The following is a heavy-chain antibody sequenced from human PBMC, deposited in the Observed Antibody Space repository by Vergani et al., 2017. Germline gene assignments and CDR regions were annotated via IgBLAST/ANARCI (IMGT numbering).Heavy chain of an antibody. CDR3: ARGDYGILTGYRY. CDR2: INPSGGHT. D-gene: IGHD3-9*01. CDR1: GYTFSNYY. V-gene: IGHV1-46*03. Sequence: QVQVVQSGAEVKKSGASVKVSCKTSGYTFSNYYMHWVRQAPGQGLEWMGIINPSGGHTNYAQKFQGRVTITRDTSTSTVYMELSSLSSEDTAIYYCARGDYGILTGYRYWGQRTLVTVSA. J-gene: IGHJ4*02.